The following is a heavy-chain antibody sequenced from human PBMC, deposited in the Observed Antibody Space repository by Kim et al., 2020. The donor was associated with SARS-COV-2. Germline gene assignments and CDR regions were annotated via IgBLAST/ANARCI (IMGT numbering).Heavy chain of an antibody. Sequence: GGSLRLSCAASGFTFSRYAMSWVRQAPGKGLEWVSAISGSGGRTYYAGSVKGRCTISRDNSKNTMYLQMNSLRAEDTAVYYCAKDSGNDYGDHLDYWGQGTLVTVSS. V-gene: IGHV3-23*01. D-gene: IGHD4-17*01. CDR2: ISGSGGRT. CDR1: GFTFSRYA. CDR3: AKDSGNDYGDHLDY. J-gene: IGHJ4*02.